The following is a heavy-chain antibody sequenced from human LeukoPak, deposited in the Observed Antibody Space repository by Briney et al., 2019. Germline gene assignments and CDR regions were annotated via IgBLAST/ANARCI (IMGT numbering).Heavy chain of an antibody. D-gene: IGHD3-22*01. CDR3: ARDRNTMIVVVPYAFDI. V-gene: IGHV3-48*01. CDR2: ISSSSITI. CDR1: GFTFSSYS. Sequence: GGSLRLSCAASGFTFSSYSMSWVRQAPGKRLEWVSYISSSSITIYYADSVKGRFTISRDNAKNSLYLQMNSLRAEDTAVYYCARDRNTMIVVVPYAFDIWGQGTMVTVSS. J-gene: IGHJ3*02.